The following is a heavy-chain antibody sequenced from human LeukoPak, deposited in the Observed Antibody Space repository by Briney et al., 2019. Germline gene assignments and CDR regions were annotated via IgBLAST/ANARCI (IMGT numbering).Heavy chain of an antibody. CDR1: GGTFSSYA. CDR3: ARVGWAGPYYYYYYMDV. CDR2: IIPIFGTA. V-gene: IGHV1-69*06. Sequence: SVKVSCKAPGGTFSSYAISWVRQAPGQGLEWMGGIIPIFGTANYAQKFQGRVTITADKSTSTAYMELSSLRSEDTAVYYCARVGWAGPYYYYYYMDVWGKGTTVTVSS. D-gene: IGHD3/OR15-3a*01. J-gene: IGHJ6*03.